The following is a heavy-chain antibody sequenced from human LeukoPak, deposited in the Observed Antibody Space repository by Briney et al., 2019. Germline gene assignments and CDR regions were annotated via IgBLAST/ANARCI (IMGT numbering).Heavy chain of an antibody. CDR1: GVSFSVYY. CDR3: ARGLDIVVVPAAMFFDY. CDR2: INHSGST. Sequence: SETLSLTCAVYGVSFSVYYWSCIRQPPGKGREGIVEINHSGSTNYNPSLKSRVTISVDTSKKQFSLKLRSVTAADKAVYYCARGLDIVVVPAAMFFDYWGQGTLVTVSS. V-gene: IGHV4-34*01. D-gene: IGHD2-2*03. J-gene: IGHJ4*02.